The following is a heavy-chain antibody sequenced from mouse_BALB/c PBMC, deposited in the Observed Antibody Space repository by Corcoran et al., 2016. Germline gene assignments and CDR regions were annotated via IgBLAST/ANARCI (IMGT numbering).Heavy chain of an antibody. J-gene: IGHJ4*01. CDR3: AIEGIGYPGDY. V-gene: IGHV1S136*01. CDR1: GYTFTSYV. Sequence: EGQLQQSGPELVKPGASVKMSCKASGYTFTSYVMHWVKQKPGQGLEWIGYINPYNDGTKYNEKFKGKATLTSDKSSSTAYMELSSLTSEDSAVYDCAIEGIGYPGDYWGQGTSVTVSS. D-gene: IGHD2-14*01. CDR2: INPYNDGT.